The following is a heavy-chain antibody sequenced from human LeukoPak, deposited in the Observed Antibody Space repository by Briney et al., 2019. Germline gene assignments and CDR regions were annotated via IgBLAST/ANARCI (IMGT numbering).Heavy chain of an antibody. D-gene: IGHD4-17*01. CDR2: IYYSGST. CDR3: ARALPTGYYGMDV. V-gene: IGHV4-59*01. J-gene: IGHJ6*02. Sequence: ASETLSLTCTVSGGSISSYYWSWLRQSPGKGLEWIGYIYYSGSTNYNPSLKSRVTISVDTSKNQFSLKLSSVTAADTAVYYCARALPTGYYGMDVWGQGTTVTVSS. CDR1: GGSISSYY.